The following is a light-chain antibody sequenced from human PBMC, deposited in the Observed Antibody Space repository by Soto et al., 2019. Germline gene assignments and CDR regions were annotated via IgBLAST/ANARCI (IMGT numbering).Light chain of an antibody. Sequence: DIQMTQSASTLSASVGVRVTITCRASQSISSWLAWYQQKPGKAPKLLIYDASSLESGVPSRFSGSGSGTEFTLTISSLQPDDFATYYCQQYNSFTWTFGQGTKVDIK. CDR1: QSISSW. J-gene: IGKJ1*01. CDR3: QQYNSFTWT. V-gene: IGKV1-5*01. CDR2: DAS.